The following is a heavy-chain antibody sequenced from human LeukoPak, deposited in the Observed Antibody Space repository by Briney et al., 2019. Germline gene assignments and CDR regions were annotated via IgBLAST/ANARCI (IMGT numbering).Heavy chain of an antibody. CDR1: AGSFSGYY. J-gene: IGHJ4*02. D-gene: IGHD6-19*01. V-gene: IGHV4-34*01. CDR3: ARDSSGWYYFDY. Sequence: SETLSLTCAVYAGSFSGYYWSWIRQPPGKGLEWIGEINHSGSTNYNPSLKSRVTISVDTSKNQFPLKLSSVTAADTAVYYCARDSSGWYYFDYWGQGTLVTVSS. CDR2: INHSGST.